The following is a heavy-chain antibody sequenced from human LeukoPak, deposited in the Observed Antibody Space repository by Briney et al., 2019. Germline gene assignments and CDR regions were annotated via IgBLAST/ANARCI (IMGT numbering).Heavy chain of an antibody. V-gene: IGHV1-69*04. CDR1: GGTFSSYA. Sequence: GASVKVSCKASGGTFSSYAISWVRQAPGQGLEWMGRTIPILGIANYAQKFQGRVTITADKSTSTAYMELSSLRSEDTAVYYCARGYYDSSGYPIWGQGTLVTVSS. J-gene: IGHJ4*02. CDR3: ARGYYDSSGYPI. D-gene: IGHD3-22*01. CDR2: TIPILGIA.